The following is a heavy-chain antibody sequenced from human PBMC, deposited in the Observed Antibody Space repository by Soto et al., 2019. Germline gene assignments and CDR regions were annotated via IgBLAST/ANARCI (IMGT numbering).Heavy chain of an antibody. CDR3: ESTPRGIYDSSGYYYSFDY. CDR2: IIPIFGTA. Sequence: SVKVSCKASGGTFSSYAISWVRQAPGQGLEWMGGIIPIFGTANYAQKFQGRVTITADKSTSTAYMELSSLRSEDTAVYYCESTPRGIYDSSGYYYSFDYWGQGTLVTVSS. V-gene: IGHV1-69*06. CDR1: GGTFSSYA. D-gene: IGHD3-22*01. J-gene: IGHJ4*02.